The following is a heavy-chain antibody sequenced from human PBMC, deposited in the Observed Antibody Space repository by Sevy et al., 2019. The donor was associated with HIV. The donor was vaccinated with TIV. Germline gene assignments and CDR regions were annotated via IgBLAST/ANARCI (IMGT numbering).Heavy chain of an antibody. CDR2: ISTGTDHI. CDR1: GYTFPAFS. Sequence: GGSLRLSCTASGYTFPAFSFNWVRQAPGKGLEWLSYISTGTDHIYYADSAKGRFTNSRDDAKNSVYLEMKSLRDQDTALYYCVRRVVDAYNVYFDLWGQGTLVTVSS. CDR3: VRRVVDAYNVYFDL. J-gene: IGHJ4*02. V-gene: IGHV3-21*05. D-gene: IGHD2-15*01.